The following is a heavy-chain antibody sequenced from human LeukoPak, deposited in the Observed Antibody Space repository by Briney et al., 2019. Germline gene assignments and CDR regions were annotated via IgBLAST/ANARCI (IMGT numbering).Heavy chain of an antibody. CDR3: ARHETDKITATDY. CDR2: IYSGGST. Sequence: LSGGSLRLSCAASGFTVSSNYMSWVRQAPGKGLEWVSVIYSGGSTYYADSVKGRFTISRDNSKNTLYLQMNSLRAEDTAVYYCARHETDKITATDYWGQGTLVTVSS. D-gene: IGHD1-20*01. V-gene: IGHV3-66*04. CDR1: GFTVSSNY. J-gene: IGHJ4*02.